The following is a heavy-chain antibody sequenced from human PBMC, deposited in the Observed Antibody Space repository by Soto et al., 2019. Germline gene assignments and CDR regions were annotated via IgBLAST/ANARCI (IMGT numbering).Heavy chain of an antibody. Sequence: ASVKVSCKASGYSFTDYHIHWVRQAPGQGLEWLGRINPKSGGTSTAQKFQGWVTMTRDRSISTVYMELTRLRSDDTAVYYCARDLFERLWSVDYWGQGTLVTVSS. CDR3: ARDLFERLWSVDY. V-gene: IGHV1-2*04. J-gene: IGHJ4*02. CDR1: GYSFTDYH. D-gene: IGHD5-18*01. CDR2: INPKSGGT.